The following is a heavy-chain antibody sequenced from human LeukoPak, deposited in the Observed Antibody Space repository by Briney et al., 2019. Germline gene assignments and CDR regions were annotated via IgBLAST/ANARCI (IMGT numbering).Heavy chain of an antibody. D-gene: IGHD6-13*01. Sequence: ASVKVSCKASGGTFSSYAISWVRQAPGQGLEWMGGIIPIFGTANYAQKFQGRVTITTDGSTSTAYMELSSLRSEDTAVYYCARDGGSSWYSDSNYYYYYMDVWGKGTTVTVSS. CDR1: GGTFSSYA. V-gene: IGHV1-69*05. CDR2: IIPIFGTA. J-gene: IGHJ6*03. CDR3: ARDGGSSWYSDSNYYYYYMDV.